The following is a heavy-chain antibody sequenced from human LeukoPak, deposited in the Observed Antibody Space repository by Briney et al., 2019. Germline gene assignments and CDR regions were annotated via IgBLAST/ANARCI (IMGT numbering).Heavy chain of an antibody. CDR1: GLTVSSNY. Sequence: GGSLRLSCAASGLTVSSNYMSWVRQAPGKGLEWVSLIYSDGNTYYADSVKGRFTITRHSSKNSLYLQMNSLEPEDTAVYYCARVNWAAFDTWGQGTLVTVSS. CDR3: ARVNWAAFDT. D-gene: IGHD7-27*01. J-gene: IGHJ4*02. CDR2: IYSDGNT. V-gene: IGHV3-53*04.